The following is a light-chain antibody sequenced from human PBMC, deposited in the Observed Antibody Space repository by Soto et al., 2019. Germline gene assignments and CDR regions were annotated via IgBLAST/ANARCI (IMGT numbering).Light chain of an antibody. CDR1: QSISSW. Sequence: DIQMTQSPSTLSASVGDRVTITCRASQSISSWLAWYQQKPGKAPKLLIYKASRLESGVPSRFSGSGAGTKFTITISSLQPDDFTTYYCRPHNSLYTFGQGTKLEIK. CDR2: KAS. CDR3: RPHNSLYT. V-gene: IGKV1-5*03. J-gene: IGKJ2*01.